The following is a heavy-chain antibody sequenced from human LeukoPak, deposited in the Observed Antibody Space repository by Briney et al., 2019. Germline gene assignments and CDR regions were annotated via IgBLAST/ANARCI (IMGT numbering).Heavy chain of an antibody. V-gene: IGHV5-51*01. CDR1: GYSVTSYW. CDR3: SRNGFCYGSGSSPAY. D-gene: IGHD3-10*01. Sequence: GETLKISCKGSGYSVTSYWIGGVRQMPGKGLEWMATIYPGDPDTRHSPSFQGHFTRSADKSIITAYLQCISLKASATAIDYCSRNGFCYGSGSSPAYWSQATVVTVSS. CDR2: IYPGDPDT. J-gene: IGHJ4*02.